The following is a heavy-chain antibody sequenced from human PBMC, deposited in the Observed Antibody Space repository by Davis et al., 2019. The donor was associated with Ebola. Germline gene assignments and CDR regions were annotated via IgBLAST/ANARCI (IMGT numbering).Heavy chain of an antibody. Sequence: AASVKVSCKASGYTFTSYYMHWVRQAPGQGLEWMGIINPSGGSTSYAQKFQGRVTMTRDTSTSTVYMELSSLRAEDTAVYYCARDPTQYSSRLVYGMDVWGQGTTVTVSS. CDR1: GYTFTSYY. D-gene: IGHD6-13*01. J-gene: IGHJ6*02. CDR3: ARDPTQYSSRLVYGMDV. V-gene: IGHV1-46*01. CDR2: INPSGGST.